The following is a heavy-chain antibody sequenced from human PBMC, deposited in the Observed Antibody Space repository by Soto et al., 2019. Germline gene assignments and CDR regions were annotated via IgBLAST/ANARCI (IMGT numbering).Heavy chain of an antibody. CDR1: GGSISSYY. V-gene: IGHV4-59*01. CDR2: IYYSGST. J-gene: IGHJ5*02. D-gene: IGHD1-26*01. CDR3: ARHRGGLFDRTYNWFDP. Sequence: PSEILSLTCTVSGGSISSYYWSWIRQPPGKGLEWIGYIYYSGSTNYNPSLKSRVTISVDTSKNQFSLKLSSVTAADTAVYYCARHRGGLFDRTYNWFDPWGQGTLVTVSS.